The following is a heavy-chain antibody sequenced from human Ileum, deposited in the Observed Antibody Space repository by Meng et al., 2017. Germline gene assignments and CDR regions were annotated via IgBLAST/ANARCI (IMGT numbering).Heavy chain of an antibody. CDR1: GFTFSSYG. V-gene: IGHV3-23*01. CDR3: ANWGGLGH. D-gene: IGHD3-16*01. Sequence: EAQLLESGGGLAQSGGSLRLSCVAFGFTFSSYGMNWARQAPGKGLEWVSGITYGGTTFYADSAKGRFTISRDNSKNTVFLQMNSLRADDTAVYYCANWGGLGHWGQGVLVTVSS. CDR2: ITYGGTT. J-gene: IGHJ4*02.